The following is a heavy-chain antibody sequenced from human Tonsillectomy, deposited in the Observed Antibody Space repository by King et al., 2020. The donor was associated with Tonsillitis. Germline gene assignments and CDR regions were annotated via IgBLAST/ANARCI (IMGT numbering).Heavy chain of an antibody. J-gene: IGHJ4*02. D-gene: IGHD3-22*01. CDR3: TRVGAYYYGSSGFI. Sequence: QVQLVESGAEVKKPGASVKVSCKASGYTFTNYGISWVRQAPGQGLEWMGWISAYNGNTNYAQEFQGRVTMTTDTSTSTAYMELRSLRSDDTAGYYCTRVGAYYYGSSGFIWGQGTLVTVSS. V-gene: IGHV1-18*01. CDR2: ISAYNGNT. CDR1: GYTFTNYG.